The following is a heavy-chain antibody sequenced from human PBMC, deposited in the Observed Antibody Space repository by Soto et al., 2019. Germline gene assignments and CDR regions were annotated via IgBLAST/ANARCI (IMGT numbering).Heavy chain of an antibody. CDR3: ARAGKGISSGFRWFDP. Sequence: PSQTLSLTCAISGDSVSSNSAAWNWIRQSPSRGLEWLGRAYYRSKWYNDYAVPVKSRITINPDTTKNQISLQVNSVAPEDTAVYYCARAGKGISSGFRWFDPWGQGTLVTVSS. V-gene: IGHV6-1*01. D-gene: IGHD6-6*01. J-gene: IGHJ5*02. CDR2: AYYRSKWYN. CDR1: GDSVSSNSAA.